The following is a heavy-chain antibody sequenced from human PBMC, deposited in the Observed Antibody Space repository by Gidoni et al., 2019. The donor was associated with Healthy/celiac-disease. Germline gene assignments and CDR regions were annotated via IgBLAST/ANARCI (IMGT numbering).Heavy chain of an antibody. CDR2: ISYDGSNK. J-gene: IGHJ4*02. V-gene: IGHV3-30*01. CDR3: ARDLSPTCSGGSCYSFDY. Sequence: QVQLVESGGGVVQPGRSLSLSCAASGFTFSSYALHWVRQAPGKGLEWVAVISYDGSNKYYADSVKGRFTISRDNSKNTLYLQMNSLRAEDTAVYYCARDLSPTCSGGSCYSFDYWGQGTLVTVSS. CDR1: GFTFSSYA. D-gene: IGHD2-15*01.